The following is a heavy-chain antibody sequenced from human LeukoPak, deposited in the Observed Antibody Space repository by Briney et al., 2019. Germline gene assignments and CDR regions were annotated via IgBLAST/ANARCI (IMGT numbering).Heavy chain of an antibody. V-gene: IGHV1-8*03. J-gene: IGHJ4*02. D-gene: IGHD2-2*01. CDR1: GYSFTIYD. CDR3: ARAIRDGVGRGPAAHRRGVLYYFDY. CDR2: MNPNSSNR. Sequence: ASVKVSCKCSGYSFTIYDINWVWHGPAQGLERMGLMNPNSSNRTYAQKFHGRVTITRNTSINTTFLQLSSPRSEDHTVYYCARAIRDGVGRGPAAHRRGVLYYFDYWGQGTLVTVSS.